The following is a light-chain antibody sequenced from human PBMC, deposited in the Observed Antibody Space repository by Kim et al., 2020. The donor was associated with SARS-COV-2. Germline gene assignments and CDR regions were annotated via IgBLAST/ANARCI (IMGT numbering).Light chain of an antibody. Sequence: PGGTAPLTGGSSTGAVTSGHYPYWFQQKPGQAPRTLIYDTRNGHPWTPGRFSGSLLGGKAALTLSGAQPEDEADYYCLLLFRGGRVFGGGTKVTVL. CDR2: DTR. CDR3: LLLFRGGRV. CDR1: TGAVTSGHY. J-gene: IGLJ3*02. V-gene: IGLV7-46*01.